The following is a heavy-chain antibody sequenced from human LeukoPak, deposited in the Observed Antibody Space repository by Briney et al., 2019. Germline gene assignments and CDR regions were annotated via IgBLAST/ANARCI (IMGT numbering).Heavy chain of an antibody. J-gene: IGHJ6*02. CDR1: GGTFSSYA. CDR2: IIPIFGTA. V-gene: IGHV1-69*13. Sequence: GASVKVSCKASGGTFSSYAISWVRQAPGQGLEWMGGIIPIFGTANYAQKFRGRVTITADESTSTAYMELSSLRSEDTAVYYCARDDYYGSGSYYNVDYYYGMDVWGQGTTVTVSS. D-gene: IGHD3-10*01. CDR3: ARDDYYGSGSYYNVDYYYGMDV.